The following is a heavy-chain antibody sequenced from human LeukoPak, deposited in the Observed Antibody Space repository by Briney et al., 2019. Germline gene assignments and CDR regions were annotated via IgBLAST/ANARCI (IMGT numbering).Heavy chain of an antibody. Sequence: SETLSLTCTVSGASTSSSFWSWIRQSPGKGLEWIGYINYRGETSQNPSLESRVSMSVDTSKNQISLQLTSVTAADTAVYYCAMGIAATEIDHWGQGTLVTVSS. CDR1: GASTSSSF. V-gene: IGHV4-59*08. J-gene: IGHJ4*02. CDR3: AMGIAATEIDH. CDR2: INYRGET. D-gene: IGHD6-13*01.